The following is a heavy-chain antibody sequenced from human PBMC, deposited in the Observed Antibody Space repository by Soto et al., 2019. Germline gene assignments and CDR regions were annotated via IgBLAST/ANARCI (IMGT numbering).Heavy chain of an antibody. CDR3: ARDGSIGGSDYYYYYGMDV. V-gene: IGHV4-61*01. J-gene: IGHJ6*02. D-gene: IGHD2-15*01. CDR2: IYYSGST. Sequence: SETPSLTCTISGGSVSSGSYYWSWIRQPPGKGMEWIGYIYYSGSTNYNPSLKSRVTISVDTSKNQFSLKLSSVTAADTAVYYCARDGSIGGSDYYYYYGMDVWGQGTTVTVSS. CDR1: GGSVSSGSYY.